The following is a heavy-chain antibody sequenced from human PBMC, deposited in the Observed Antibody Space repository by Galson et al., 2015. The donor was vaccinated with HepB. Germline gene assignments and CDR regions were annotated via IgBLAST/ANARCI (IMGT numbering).Heavy chain of an antibody. CDR2: FDPEDGET. V-gene: IGHV1-24*01. CDR3: ARVSGYCSGGSCYWVDY. Sequence: SVKVSCKVSGYTLTELSMHWVRQAPGKGLEWMGGFDPEDGETIYAQKFQGRVTMTEDTSTDTAYMELSSLRSEDTAVYYCARVSGYCSGGSCYWVDYWGQGTLVTVSS. D-gene: IGHD2-15*01. CDR1: GYTLTELS. J-gene: IGHJ4*02.